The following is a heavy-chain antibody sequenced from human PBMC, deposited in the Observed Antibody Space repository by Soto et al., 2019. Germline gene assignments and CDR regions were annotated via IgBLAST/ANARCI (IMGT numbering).Heavy chain of an antibody. D-gene: IGHD3-16*01. V-gene: IGHV3-74*01. Sequence: EVQLMESGGGSVQPGGSLRLSCAASGYTLSSYWMHWVRQAPGKGLVWVSHVGSSTTYADSVKGRFTISRDNAKSTLYLQMNSLRVEDTAVYYCVRDSWGVHHWGQGTLVTVSS. J-gene: IGHJ5*02. CDR2: VGSST. CDR3: VRDSWGVHH. CDR1: GYTLSSYW.